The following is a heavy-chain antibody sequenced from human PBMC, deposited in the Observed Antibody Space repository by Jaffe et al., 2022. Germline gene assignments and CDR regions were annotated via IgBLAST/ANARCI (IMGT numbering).Heavy chain of an antibody. V-gene: IGHV3-23*01. CDR1: GFTVSGYA. J-gene: IGHJ5*01. CDR2: ISGSGVST. D-gene: IGHD2-2*01. Sequence: EVQLLESGGGLVQPGGSLRLSCVVSGFTVSGYAMTWVRQSPGKGLEWVSSISGSGVSTYNADSVKGRFTISRDSSKNTLYLEMNSLRAEDTAVYYCARRRWGGCSSSSCYASFESWGQGTLVTVSS. CDR3: ARRRWGGCSSSSCYASFES.